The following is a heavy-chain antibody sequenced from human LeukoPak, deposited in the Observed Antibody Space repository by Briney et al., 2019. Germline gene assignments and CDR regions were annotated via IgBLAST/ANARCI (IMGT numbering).Heavy chain of an antibody. CDR1: GGSISSGGYY. V-gene: IGHV4-31*03. CDR2: IYYSGST. J-gene: IGHJ4*02. Sequence: SQTLSLTCTVSGGSISSGGYYWSWIRQHPGKGLGWIGYIYYSGSTYYNPSLKSRVTISVDTSKNQFSLKLSSVTAADTAVYYCARAGGFFSPFGYWGQGTLVTVSS. CDR3: ARAGGFFSPFGY. D-gene: IGHD3-3*01.